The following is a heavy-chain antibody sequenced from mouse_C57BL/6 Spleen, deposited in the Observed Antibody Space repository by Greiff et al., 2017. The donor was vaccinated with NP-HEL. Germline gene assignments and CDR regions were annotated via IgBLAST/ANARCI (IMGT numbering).Heavy chain of an antibody. J-gene: IGHJ4*01. D-gene: IGHD1-1*01. Sequence: VQLHQSGAELVRPGASVKLSCTASGFNIKDDYMHWVKQRPEQGLEWIGWIDPENGDTEYASKFQGKATITADTSSNTAYLQLSSLTSEDTAVYYCTTVVDSMDYWGQGTSVTVSS. CDR2: IDPENGDT. CDR1: GFNIKDDY. V-gene: IGHV14-4*01. CDR3: TTVVDSMDY.